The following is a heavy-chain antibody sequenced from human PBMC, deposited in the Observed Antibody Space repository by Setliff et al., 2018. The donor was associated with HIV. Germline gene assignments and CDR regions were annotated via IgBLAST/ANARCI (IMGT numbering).Heavy chain of an antibody. D-gene: IGHD3-10*01. Sequence: SETLSLTCTVSGGSISSGDYYWSWIRQSAGKGLEWIGRMYYTGATDYNPSLRSRVTLSIDRSKNQFALEVNSVTAADTAVYYCARSIYGSGTYPLDIWSPGTLVTVSS. V-gene: IGHV4-61*10. J-gene: IGHJ4*02. CDR3: ARSIYGSGTYPLDI. CDR1: GGSISSGDYY. CDR2: MYYTGAT.